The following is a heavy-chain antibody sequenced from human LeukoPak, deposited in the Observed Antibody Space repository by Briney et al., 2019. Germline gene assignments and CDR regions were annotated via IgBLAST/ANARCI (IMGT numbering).Heavy chain of an antibody. J-gene: IGHJ4*02. CDR3: AKVGRNYDYVWGSYAVDY. Sequence: PGRSLRLSCAASGFTIRRYWMSWVRQAPGKGLEWVSAISGSGGSTYYADSVEGRFTISRDNSKNTLYLQMNSLRAEDTAVYYCAKVGRNYDYVWGSYAVDYWGQGTLVTVSS. CDR1: GFTIRRYW. D-gene: IGHD3-16*01. V-gene: IGHV3-23*01. CDR2: ISGSGGST.